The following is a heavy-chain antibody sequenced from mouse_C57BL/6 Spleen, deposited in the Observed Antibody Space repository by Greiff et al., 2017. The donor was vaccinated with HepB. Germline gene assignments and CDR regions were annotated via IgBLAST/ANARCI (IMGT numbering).Heavy chain of an antibody. V-gene: IGHV3-6*01. Sequence: ESGPGLVKPSQSLSLTCSVTGYSITSGYYWNWIRQFPGNKLEWMGYISYDGSNNYNPSLKNRISITRDTSKNQFFLKLNSVTTEDTATYYCARDHYYYGSSYWGQGTTLTVSS. D-gene: IGHD1-1*01. CDR1: GYSITSGYY. J-gene: IGHJ2*01. CDR2: ISYDGSN. CDR3: ARDHYYYGSSY.